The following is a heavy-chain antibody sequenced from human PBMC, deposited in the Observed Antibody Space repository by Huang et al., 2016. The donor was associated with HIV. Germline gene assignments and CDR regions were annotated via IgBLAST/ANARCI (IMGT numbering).Heavy chain of an antibody. Sequence: QVQLYQWGAGPLRPSETLSLTCGVSGGSLKGYYWNWLRQSPGRGLEGIRNVNHGGSTNCNPSHKGRVTISDDTSKIQFSLNLTSVTATDTADYYCATSRSGSGWFLDIWGRGTLVSVS. V-gene: IGHV4-34*01. D-gene: IGHD6-19*01. J-gene: IGHJ2*01. CDR3: ATSRSGSGWFLDI. CDR1: GGSLKGYY. CDR2: VNHGGST.